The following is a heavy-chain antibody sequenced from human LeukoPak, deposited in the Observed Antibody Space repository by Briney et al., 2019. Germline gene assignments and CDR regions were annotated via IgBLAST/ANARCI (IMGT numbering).Heavy chain of an antibody. CDR2: MNPNSGNT. J-gene: IGHJ3*02. CDR1: GYTFTSYD. CDR3: ARGASYSSSWYHAFDI. Sequence: VASVKVSCKASGYTFTSYDINWVRQATGQGLELMGWMNPNSGNTGYAQKFQGRVTMTRNTSISTAYMELSSLRSEDTAVYYCARGASYSSSWYHAFDIWGQGTMVTVSS. D-gene: IGHD6-13*01. V-gene: IGHV1-8*01.